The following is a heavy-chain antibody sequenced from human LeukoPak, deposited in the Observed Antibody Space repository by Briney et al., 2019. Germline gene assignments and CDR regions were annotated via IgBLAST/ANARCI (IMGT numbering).Heavy chain of an antibody. V-gene: IGHV4-34*01. CDR2: IYYSGST. J-gene: IGHJ4*02. Sequence: SETLSLTCAVYGGSFSGYYWSWIRQPPGKGLEWIGSIYYSGSTYYNPSLKSRVTISVDTSKNQFSLKLSSVTAADTAVYYCARQKGRGYSYGLYDWGQGTLVTVSS. CDR1: GGSFSGYY. CDR3: ARQKGRGYSYGLYD. D-gene: IGHD5-18*01.